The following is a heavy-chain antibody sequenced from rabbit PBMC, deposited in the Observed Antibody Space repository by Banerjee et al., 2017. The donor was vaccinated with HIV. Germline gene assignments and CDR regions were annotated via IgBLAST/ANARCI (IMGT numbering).Heavy chain of an antibody. V-gene: IGHV1S40*01. D-gene: IGHD1-1*01. CDR2: IYVGSGGST. J-gene: IGHJ4*01. Sequence: QSLEESGGDLVKPGASLTLTCTASGFSFSSSYYMCWVRQAPGKGPEWIACIYVGSGGSTYYASWAKGRFTISKTSSTTVTLQMTSLTAADTATYFCARVSSGFYYFNLWGPGTLVTVS. CDR3: ARVSSGFYYFNL. CDR1: GFSFSSSYY.